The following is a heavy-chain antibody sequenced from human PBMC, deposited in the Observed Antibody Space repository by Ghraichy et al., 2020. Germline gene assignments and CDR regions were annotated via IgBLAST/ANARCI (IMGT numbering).Heavy chain of an antibody. J-gene: IGHJ4*02. Sequence: WGSLRLSCAASGFTFSSYWMSWVRQAPGKGLEWVANIKQDGSEKYYVDSVKGRFTVSRDNAKNSLYLQMNSLRAEDTAVYYCAREKNVAGYSYGYPDYWGQGTLVTVSS. CDR1: GFTFSSYW. V-gene: IGHV3-7*04. D-gene: IGHD5-18*01. CDR2: IKQDGSEK. CDR3: AREKNVAGYSYGYPDY.